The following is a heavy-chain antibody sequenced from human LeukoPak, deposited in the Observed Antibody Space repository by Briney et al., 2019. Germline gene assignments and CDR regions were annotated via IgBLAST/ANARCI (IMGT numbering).Heavy chain of an antibody. CDR2: IYYSGST. V-gene: IGHV4-39*01. CDR1: GGSISSSSYY. Sequence: SETLSLTCTVSGGSISSSSYYWGWIRQPPGKGLEWIGSIYYSGSTYYNPSLKSRVTVSVDTSKNQFSLKLSSVTAADTAVYYCARATRGRFDYWGQGTLVTVSS. CDR3: ARATRGRFDY. J-gene: IGHJ4*02. D-gene: IGHD1-14*01.